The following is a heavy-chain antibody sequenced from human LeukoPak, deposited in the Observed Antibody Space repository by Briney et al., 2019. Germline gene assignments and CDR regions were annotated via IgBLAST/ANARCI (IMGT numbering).Heavy chain of an antibody. CDR1: GFTFSSYS. CDR3: ARSPNDFWSGYL. J-gene: IGHJ1*01. CDR2: ISSSSSYI. D-gene: IGHD3-3*01. Sequence: GGSLRLSCAASGFTFSSYSMNWVRQAPGKGLEWVSSISSSSSYIYYADSVKGRFTISRDNAKNSLYLQMNSLRAEDTAVYYCARSPNDFWSGYLGGQGTLVSVSS. V-gene: IGHV3-21*01.